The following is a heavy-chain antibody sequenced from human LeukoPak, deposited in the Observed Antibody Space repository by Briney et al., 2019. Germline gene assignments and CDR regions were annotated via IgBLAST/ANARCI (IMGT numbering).Heavy chain of an antibody. CDR1: GYTFTGYY. CDR2: INPKSGDT. Sequence: ASVKVSCKASGYTFTGYYMHWVRQAPGQGLEWMGWINPKSGDTNYAQKFQGRVTMTRDTSISTAYMELSRLRSDDTAVYYCARDGNVVPAAILDYWGQGTLVTVSS. CDR3: ARDGNVVPAAILDY. D-gene: IGHD2-2*01. J-gene: IGHJ4*02. V-gene: IGHV1-2*02.